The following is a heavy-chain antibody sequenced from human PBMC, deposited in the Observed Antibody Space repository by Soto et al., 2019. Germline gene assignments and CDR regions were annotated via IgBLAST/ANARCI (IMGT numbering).Heavy chain of an antibody. D-gene: IGHD6-13*01. J-gene: IGHJ5*02. V-gene: IGHV1-69*13. CDR3: AWSPERGYSSSWYGWFDP. Sequence: GASVKVSCKASGGAFGRYAISWVRQAPGQGLEWMGGIIPIFGTANYAQKFQGRVTITADESTSTAYMELSSLRSEDTAVYYCAWSPERGYSSSWYGWFDPWGQGTLVTVSS. CDR2: IIPIFGTA. CDR1: GGAFGRYA.